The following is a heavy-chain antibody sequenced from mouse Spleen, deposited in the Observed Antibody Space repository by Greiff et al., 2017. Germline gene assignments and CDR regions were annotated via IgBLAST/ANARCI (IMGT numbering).Heavy chain of an antibody. D-gene: IGHD2-1*01. CDR2: IHPSDSDT. CDR1: GYTFTSYW. J-gene: IGHJ4*01. V-gene: IGHV1-74*01. CDR3: AILLGYYGNYDYAMDY. Sequence: QVQLQQPGAELVKPGASVKVSCKASGYTFTSYWMHWVKQRPGQGLEWIGRIHPSDSDTNYNQKFKGKATLTVDKSSSTAYMQLSSLTSEDSAVYYCAILLGYYGNYDYAMDYWGQGTSVTVSS.